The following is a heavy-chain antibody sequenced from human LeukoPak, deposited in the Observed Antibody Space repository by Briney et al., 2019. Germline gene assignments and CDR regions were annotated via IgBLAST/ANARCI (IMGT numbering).Heavy chain of an antibody. CDR2: IDTSGNT. Sequence: SETLSLTCTVAGGSIGSTTYYWGWIRQPPGKGLEWIGRIDTSGNTNYKPSLKSRVTMSVDTSKKQFSLKLSSVTAADTAVYYCARVSSSWYQDWYFDLWGRGTLVTVSS. V-gene: IGHV4-39*07. J-gene: IGHJ2*01. D-gene: IGHD6-13*01. CDR1: GGSIGSTTYY. CDR3: ARVSSSWYQDWYFDL.